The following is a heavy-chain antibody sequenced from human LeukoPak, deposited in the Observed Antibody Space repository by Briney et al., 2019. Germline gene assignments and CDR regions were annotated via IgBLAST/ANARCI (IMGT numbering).Heavy chain of an antibody. D-gene: IGHD6-13*01. Sequence: GGSLRLFCAASGFTFSSYTMNWVRQAPGKGLEWVSSISGSSRHKYYADSVKGRFTISRDNAKNSLYLQMNSLRAEDTAVYYCARTANFAAGYYIDYWGQGTLVTVS. CDR3: ARTANFAAGYYIDY. CDR2: ISGSSRHK. J-gene: IGHJ4*02. CDR1: GFTFSSYT. V-gene: IGHV3-21*01.